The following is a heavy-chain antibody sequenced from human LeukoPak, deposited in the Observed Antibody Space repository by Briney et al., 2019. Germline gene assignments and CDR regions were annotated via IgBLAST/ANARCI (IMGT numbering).Heavy chain of an antibody. V-gene: IGHV1-2*02. CDR3: ARDSSSGYYVILEA. Sequence: ASVKLSCKASGYTFTGYYMYWGRQAPAQGIERMGWINPNSGGTNNEQTYQGKVTMTSDTSISTAYMELRRMRPDDTAVYYCARDSSSGYYVILEAWGKGTTVTVSS. J-gene: IGHJ6*04. CDR1: GYTFTGYY. CDR2: INPNSGGT. D-gene: IGHD1-26*01.